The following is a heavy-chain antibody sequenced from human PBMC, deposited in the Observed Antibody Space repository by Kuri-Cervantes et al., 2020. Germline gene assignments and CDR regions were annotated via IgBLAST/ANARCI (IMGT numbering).Heavy chain of an antibody. Sequence: GGSLRLSCAASGFTFSSYGMHWVRQAPGKGLVWVSRINSDGSSTSYADSVKGRFTISRDNAKNTLYLQVNSLRAEDTAVYYCARANLPYFDWLFSDAFDIWGQGTMVTVSS. CDR3: ARANLPYFDWLFSDAFDI. D-gene: IGHD3-9*01. V-gene: IGHV3-74*01. J-gene: IGHJ3*02. CDR1: GFTFSSYG. CDR2: INSDGSST.